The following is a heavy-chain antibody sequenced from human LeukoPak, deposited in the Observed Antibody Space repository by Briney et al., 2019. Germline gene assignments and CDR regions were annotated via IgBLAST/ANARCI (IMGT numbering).Heavy chain of an antibody. CDR2: VHSSGST. CDR3: ARDTIIAAAGPNWFDP. D-gene: IGHD6-13*01. V-gene: IGHV4-4*07. J-gene: IGHJ5*02. CDR1: GGSISSYY. Sequence: PSETLSLTCTVSGGSISSYYWSWIRQPAGKGLEWIGRVHSSGSTSYNPSLKSRVTMSIDTSKNQFSLKLTSVTAADTAVYYCARDTIIAAAGPNWFDPWGQGTLVTVSS.